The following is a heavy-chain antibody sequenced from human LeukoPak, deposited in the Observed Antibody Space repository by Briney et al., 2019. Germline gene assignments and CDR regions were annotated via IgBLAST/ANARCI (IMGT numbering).Heavy chain of an antibody. CDR2: ISGSDGRT. J-gene: IGHJ4*02. D-gene: IGHD2-15*01. CDR1: GFTFSTYA. CDR3: VKVGCSSVACQPDRRDLDH. V-gene: IGHV3-23*01. Sequence: GGSLRLSCAASGFTFSTYAMTWVLQASGKGLEWVSTISGSDGRTDYADSVKGRFTISRDNSKNTVYLQMNSLSAEDTAVYSCVKVGCSSVACQPDRRDLDHWGQGTLVTVSS.